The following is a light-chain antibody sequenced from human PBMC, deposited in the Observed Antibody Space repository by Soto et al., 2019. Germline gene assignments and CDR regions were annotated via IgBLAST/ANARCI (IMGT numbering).Light chain of an antibody. Sequence: DIQMTQSPSTLSASVGDRVTITCRASQSISSWLAWYQQKPGKAPELLIYAASSLQGGVPSRFSGSGSGTDFTLTISSLQPEDFATYYCQQANSFPPTFGPGTKVDI. CDR3: QQANSFPPT. CDR1: QSISSW. CDR2: AAS. V-gene: IGKV1-12*01. J-gene: IGKJ3*01.